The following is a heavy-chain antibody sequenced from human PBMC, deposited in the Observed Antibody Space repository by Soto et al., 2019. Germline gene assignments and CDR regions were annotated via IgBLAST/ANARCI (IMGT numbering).Heavy chain of an antibody. CDR1: GYTFTGYY. CDR3: ARGYIQGVLRGGYYGMDV. CDR2: INPNSGGT. V-gene: IGHV1-2*02. D-gene: IGHD4-17*01. Sequence: QVQLVQSGAEVKKPGASVKVSCKASGYTFTGYYMHWVRQAPGQGLEWMGWINPNSGGTNYAQKFQGRVTMTRDTSISPAYMELSRLRSDDTAVYYCARGYIQGVLRGGYYGMDVWGQGTTVTVSS. J-gene: IGHJ6*02.